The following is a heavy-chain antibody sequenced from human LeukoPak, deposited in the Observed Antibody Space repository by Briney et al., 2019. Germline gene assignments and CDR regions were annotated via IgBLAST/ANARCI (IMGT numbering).Heavy chain of an antibody. Sequence: GGSLRLSSAASGFTFSSYSMNWVRQAPGKGLEWVSSISSSSSYIYYADSVKGRFTISRDNAKNSLYLQMNSLRAEDTALYYCATYSSWKRNLDYWGQGTLVTVSS. CDR2: ISSSSSYI. V-gene: IGHV3-21*04. CDR3: ATYSSWKRNLDY. J-gene: IGHJ4*02. D-gene: IGHD6-13*01. CDR1: GFTFSSYS.